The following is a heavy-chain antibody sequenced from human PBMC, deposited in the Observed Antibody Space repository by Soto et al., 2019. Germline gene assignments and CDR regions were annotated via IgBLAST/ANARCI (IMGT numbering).Heavy chain of an antibody. CDR1: GGSISSYY. D-gene: IGHD5-12*01. CDR2: IYYSGST. J-gene: IGHJ4*02. V-gene: IGHV4-59*01. Sequence: PSETLSLTXTVSGGSISSYYWSWIRQPPGKGLEWIGYIYYSGSTNYNPSLKSRVTISVDTSKNQFSLKLGSVTAADTAVYYCARGSFYSGYDHYDYWGQGTLVTVSS. CDR3: ARGSFYSGYDHYDY.